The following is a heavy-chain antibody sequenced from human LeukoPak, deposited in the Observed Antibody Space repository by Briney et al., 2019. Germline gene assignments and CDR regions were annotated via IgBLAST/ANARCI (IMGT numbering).Heavy chain of an antibody. J-gene: IGHJ5*02. CDR1: GFTFSSYG. V-gene: IGHV3-30*02. CDR3: AKDPLFGESLNWFDP. D-gene: IGHD3-10*02. Sequence: GGSLRLSCAASGFTFSSYGMHWVRQAPGKGLEWVAFIRYDGSNKYYADSVKGRFTISRDNSKNTLYLQMNSLRAEDTAVYYCAKDPLFGESLNWFDPWGQGTLVTVSS. CDR2: IRYDGSNK.